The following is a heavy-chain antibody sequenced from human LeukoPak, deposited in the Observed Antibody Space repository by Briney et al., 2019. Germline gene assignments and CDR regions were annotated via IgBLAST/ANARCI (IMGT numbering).Heavy chain of an antibody. D-gene: IGHD3-22*01. V-gene: IGHV1-46*01. J-gene: IGHJ5*02. CDR3: ARVVITTFDP. Sequence: ASVKISCKASGYTFTSCYMHWVRQAPGQGLEWMGIINPSGGSTSYAQKFQGRVTMTRDTSTSTVYMELSSLRSEDTAVYYCARVVITTFDPWGQGTLVTVSS. CDR1: GYTFTSCY. CDR2: INPSGGST.